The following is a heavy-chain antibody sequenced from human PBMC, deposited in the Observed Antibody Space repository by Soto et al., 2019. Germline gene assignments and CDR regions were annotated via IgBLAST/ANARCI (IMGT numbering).Heavy chain of an antibody. J-gene: IGHJ6*02. CDR2: IYYSGST. V-gene: IGHV4-59*01. Sequence: SETLSLTCTVSGGSISSYYWSWIRQPPGKGLEWIGYIYYSGSTNYNPSLKSRVTISVDTSKNQFSLKLSSVTAADTAVYYCARDRSDYDILTGYYYKAPGYGMDVWGQGTTVTVSS. CDR3: ARDRSDYDILTGYYYKAPGYGMDV. CDR1: GGSISSYY. D-gene: IGHD3-9*01.